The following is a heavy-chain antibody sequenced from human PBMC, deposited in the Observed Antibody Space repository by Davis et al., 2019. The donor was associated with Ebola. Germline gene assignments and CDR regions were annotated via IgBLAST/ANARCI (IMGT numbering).Heavy chain of an antibody. Sequence: GESLKISCAASGFTFSSYWMSWVRQAPGKGLEWVANIKQDGSEKYYVDSVKGRFTISRDNAKNSLYLQMNSLRAEDTAVYYCARDLRGWGDFDYWGQGTLVTVSS. CDR2: IKQDGSEK. CDR1: GFTFSSYW. J-gene: IGHJ4*02. D-gene: IGHD3-10*01. V-gene: IGHV3-7*03. CDR3: ARDLRGWGDFDY.